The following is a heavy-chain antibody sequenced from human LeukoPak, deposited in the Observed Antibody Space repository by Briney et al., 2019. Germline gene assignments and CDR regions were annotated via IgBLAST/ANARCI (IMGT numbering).Heavy chain of an antibody. CDR3: ARTGDGNYYYDY. J-gene: IGHJ4*02. Sequence: SQTLALTCAISGDSVSNSIATWDWIRQSPSGGLEWLGRTYFMSSWIHDYADSVKSRIVIDADTSKNQFSLLLKSVRPDDTAVYYCARTGDGNYYYDYSGQGTLVTVSS. CDR2: TYFMSSWIH. V-gene: IGHV6-1*01. D-gene: IGHD3-16*01. CDR1: GDSVSNSIAT.